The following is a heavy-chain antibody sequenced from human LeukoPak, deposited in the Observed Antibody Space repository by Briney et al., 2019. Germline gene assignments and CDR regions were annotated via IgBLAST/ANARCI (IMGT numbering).Heavy chain of an antibody. Sequence: GGSLTLSCAGSGFSFSNYGMHSVRQAPGQGPAWVAVISYEGTNKYYADSVKGRFTISRDNSKNTVYLQMNSLRAEDTAVYYCATGSGSYYPGLDAFDIWGQGTMVTVSS. J-gene: IGHJ3*02. D-gene: IGHD1-26*01. CDR3: ATGSGSYYPGLDAFDI. CDR1: GFSFSNYG. V-gene: IGHV3-30*03. CDR2: ISYEGTNK.